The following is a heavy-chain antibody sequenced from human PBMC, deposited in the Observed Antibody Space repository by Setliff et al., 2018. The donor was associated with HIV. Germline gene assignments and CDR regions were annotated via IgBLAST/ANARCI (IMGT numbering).Heavy chain of an antibody. CDR3: ARGGVRGYSYGEAFDI. CDR1: GGSFNTYA. J-gene: IGHJ3*02. Sequence: SVKVSCKSSGGSFNTYAINWVRQAPGQGLEWMGGIISIFDKANYAQKFHGRLTITANDSTRTVYMELNSLGSGDTAVYYCARGGVRGYSYGEAFDIWGQGTLVTVSS. D-gene: IGHD5-18*01. V-gene: IGHV1-69*13. CDR2: IISIFDKA.